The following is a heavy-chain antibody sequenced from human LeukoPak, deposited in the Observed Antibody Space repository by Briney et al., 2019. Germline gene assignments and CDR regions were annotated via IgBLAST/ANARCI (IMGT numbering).Heavy chain of an antibody. CDR1: GFTFSSYE. V-gene: IGHV3-23*01. D-gene: IGHD1-26*01. CDR3: AKRGAEVGATVAPGDY. CDR2: ISGSGSA. J-gene: IGHJ4*02. Sequence: PGGSLRLSCAASGFTFSSYEMNWVRQAPGKWLEWVSAISGSGSAYYADSVKGRFTIPRDNSKNTLYLQMNSLRAEDTAVYYCAKRGAEVGATVAPGDYWGQGTLLTVSS.